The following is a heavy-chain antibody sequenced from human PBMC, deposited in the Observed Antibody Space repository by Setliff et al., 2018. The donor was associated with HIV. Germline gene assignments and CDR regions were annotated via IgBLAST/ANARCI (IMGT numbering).Heavy chain of an antibody. CDR2: LNPDSGNT. CDR1: GYTFNSYD. D-gene: IGHD2-21*02. Sequence: ASVKVSCKPSGYTFNSYDINWVRQATGQGLEWMGWLNPDSGNTGFAQKFEGRVTMTRNTSIITAYMELSSLRFEDTAMYYCVRKYAKGKNIAVVTARDRAFDIWGQGTMVTVSS. V-gene: IGHV1-8*02. CDR3: VRKYAKGKNIAVVTARDRAFDI. J-gene: IGHJ3*02.